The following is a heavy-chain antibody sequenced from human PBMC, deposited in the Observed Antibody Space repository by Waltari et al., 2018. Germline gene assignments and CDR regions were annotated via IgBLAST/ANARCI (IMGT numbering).Heavy chain of an antibody. CDR2: IYYSGST. CDR3: AREEGGENWFDP. Sequence: QVQLQESGPGLVKPSQTLSLTCTVSGGSVSSGGYYWSWIRQHPGKGLVCIGSIYYSGSTYYNPSLTRRVTISVDTSKNQFSRNLSSVTAADTAVYYCAREEGGENWFDPWGQGTLVTVSS. V-gene: IGHV4-31*03. D-gene: IGHD3-10*01. J-gene: IGHJ5*02. CDR1: GGSVSSGGYY.